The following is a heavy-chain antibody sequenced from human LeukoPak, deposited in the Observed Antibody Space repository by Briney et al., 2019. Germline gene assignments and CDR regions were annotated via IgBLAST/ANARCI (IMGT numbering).Heavy chain of an antibody. CDR3: VIAVRAHPPADF. CDR1: GFSFSSYW. V-gene: IGHV3-74*01. CDR2: INSDGSST. D-gene: IGHD2/OR15-2a*01. J-gene: IGHJ4*02. Sequence: GGSLRLSCAASGFSFSSYWMHWVRQAPGRGLEWVSRINSDGSSTTYADSVKGRSSISRDNAKNTLYLHMSSLRAEDTGVYYCVIAVRAHPPADFWGQGTLVTVSS.